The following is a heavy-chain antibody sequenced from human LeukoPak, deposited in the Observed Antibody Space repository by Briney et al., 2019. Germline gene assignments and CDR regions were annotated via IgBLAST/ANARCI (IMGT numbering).Heavy chain of an antibody. CDR1: GFTFSSYA. Sequence: PGGFLRLSCAASGFTFSSYAMHWVRQAPGKGLEYVSAISSNGGSTYYANSVKGRFTISRDNSKNTLYLQMGSLRAEDMAVYYCARLGTNFDYWGQGTLVTVSS. CDR3: ARLGTNFDY. D-gene: IGHD3-16*01. J-gene: IGHJ4*02. CDR2: ISSNGGST. V-gene: IGHV3-64*01.